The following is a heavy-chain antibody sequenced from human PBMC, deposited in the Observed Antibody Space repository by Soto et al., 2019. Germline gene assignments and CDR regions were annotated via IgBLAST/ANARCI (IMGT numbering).Heavy chain of an antibody. V-gene: IGHV3-9*01. Sequence: PGGSLRLSCAASGFTFRSFWMSWVRQAPGKGLEWVAGISQNSGSIGYADSVKGRFTISRDNAKNSLYLQMNSLRAEDTALYYCAKGLYGSGSYYTAFDIWGQGTMVTVSS. CDR2: ISQNSGSI. J-gene: IGHJ3*02. CDR1: GFTFRSFW. D-gene: IGHD3-10*01. CDR3: AKGLYGSGSYYTAFDI.